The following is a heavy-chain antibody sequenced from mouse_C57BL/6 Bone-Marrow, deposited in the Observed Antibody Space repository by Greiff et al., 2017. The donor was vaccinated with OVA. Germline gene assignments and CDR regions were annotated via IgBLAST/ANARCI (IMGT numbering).Heavy chain of an antibody. J-gene: IGHJ4*01. CDR1: GFTFSSYA. CDR3: TRLIDAMDY. Sequence: EVMLVESGEGLVKPGGSLKLSCAASGFTFSSYAMSWVRQTPEKRLEWVAYISSGGDYIYYADTVKGRFTIARDNARNTLYLQMSSRKSEDTAMYYCTRLIDAMDYWGQGTAVTVSS. V-gene: IGHV5-9-1*02. CDR2: ISSGGDYI.